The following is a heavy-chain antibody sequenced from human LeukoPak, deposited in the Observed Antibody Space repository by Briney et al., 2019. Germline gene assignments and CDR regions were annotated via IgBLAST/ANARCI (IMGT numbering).Heavy chain of an antibody. CDR1: GLTFSSYG. CDR2: ITYDGSNK. CDR3: AKDLDWSYFDY. Sequence: GGSLRLSCAASGLTFSSYGMHWVRQAPGKGLEWVAVITYDGSNKYYADSAKGRFTISRDNSKNTLYLQMNSLRAEDTAVYYCAKDLDWSYFDYWGQGTLVTVSS. D-gene: IGHD3/OR15-3a*01. J-gene: IGHJ4*02. V-gene: IGHV3-30*18.